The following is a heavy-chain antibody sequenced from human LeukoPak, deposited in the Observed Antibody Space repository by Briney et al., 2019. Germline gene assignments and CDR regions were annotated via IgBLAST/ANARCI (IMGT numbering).Heavy chain of an antibody. CDR2: ISSSSSYI. Sequence: KTGGSLRLSRAASGFTFSSYSMHWVRQAPGKGLEWVSSISSSSSYIYYADSVKGRFTISRDNAKNSLYLQMNSLRAEDTAVYYCARGLPGYAIDYWGQGTLVTVSS. J-gene: IGHJ4*02. D-gene: IGHD5-12*01. CDR1: GFTFSSYS. CDR3: ARGLPGYAIDY. V-gene: IGHV3-21*01.